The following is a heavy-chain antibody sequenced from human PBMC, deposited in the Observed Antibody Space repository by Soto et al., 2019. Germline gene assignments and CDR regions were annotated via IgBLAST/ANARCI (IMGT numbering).Heavy chain of an antibody. CDR1: GFTFSSYA. CDR3: ARAPIAAAGIPGYFDY. D-gene: IGHD6-13*01. CDR2: IWYDGSNK. V-gene: IGHV3-33*08. Sequence: GGSLRLSCAASGFTFSSYAMSWVRQAPGKGLEWVAVIWYDGSNKYYADSVKGRFTISRDNSKNTLYLQMNSLRAEDTAVYYCARAPIAAAGIPGYFDYWGQGTLVTVSS. J-gene: IGHJ4*02.